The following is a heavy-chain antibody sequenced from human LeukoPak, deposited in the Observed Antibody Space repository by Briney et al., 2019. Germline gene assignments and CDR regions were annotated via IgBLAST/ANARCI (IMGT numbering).Heavy chain of an antibody. J-gene: IGHJ5*02. CDR3: ARAGLVMVRGVIIPFDP. V-gene: IGHV1-46*01. D-gene: IGHD3-10*01. CDR2: INPSGGST. Sequence: ASVKVSCKASGYTFTSYYMHWVRQAPGQGLEWMGIINPSGGSTSYAQKFQGRVTMTRDTSTSTVYMELSSLRSEDTAVYYCARAGLVMVRGVIIPFDPWGQGTLVTVSS. CDR1: GYTFTSYY.